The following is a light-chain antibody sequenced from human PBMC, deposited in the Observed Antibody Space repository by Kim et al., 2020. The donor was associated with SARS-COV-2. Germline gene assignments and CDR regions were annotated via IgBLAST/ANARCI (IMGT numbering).Light chain of an antibody. V-gene: IGLV2-14*04. CDR2: DVT. Sequence: QSITISCTGTSSDIGAYNHVAWYQQYPGKVPKLLIFDVTKRPSGVSNRFSGSKSGNTASLTISGLQAEDEADYYCSSYTRINANVIFGGGTKVTVL. CDR1: SSDIGAYNH. CDR3: SSYTRINANVI. J-gene: IGLJ2*01.